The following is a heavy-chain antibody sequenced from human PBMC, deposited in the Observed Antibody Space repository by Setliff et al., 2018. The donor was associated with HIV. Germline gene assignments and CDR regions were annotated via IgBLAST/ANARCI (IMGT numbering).Heavy chain of an antibody. J-gene: IGHJ6*03. V-gene: IGHV1-69*13. CDR1: GGTFSSYA. CDR3: ARSPGYSSGWAPGYYYYMDV. Sequence: SVKVSCKASGGTFSSYAISWVRQATGQGLEWMGGIIPIFGTANYAQKFQGRVTITADESTSTAYMELSSLRSEDTAVYYCARSPGYSSGWAPGYYYYMDVWGKGTTVTVSS. D-gene: IGHD6-19*01. CDR2: IIPIFGTA.